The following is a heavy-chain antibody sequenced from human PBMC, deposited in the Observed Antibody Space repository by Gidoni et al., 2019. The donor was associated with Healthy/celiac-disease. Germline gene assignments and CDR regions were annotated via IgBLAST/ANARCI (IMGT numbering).Heavy chain of an antibody. CDR1: YSFTSYW. CDR3: ASGSSSWYPNYGMDV. CDR2: IYPGDSDT. V-gene: IGHV5-51*01. Sequence: YSFTSYWIGWVRQMPGKGLEWMGIIYPGDSDTRYSPSFQGQVTISADKSISTAYLQWSSLKASDTAMYYCASGSSSWYPNYGMDVWGQGTTVTVSS. D-gene: IGHD6-13*01. J-gene: IGHJ6*02.